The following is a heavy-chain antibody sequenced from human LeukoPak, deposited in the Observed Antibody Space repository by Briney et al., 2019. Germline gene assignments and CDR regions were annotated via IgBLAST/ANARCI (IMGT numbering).Heavy chain of an antibody. V-gene: IGHV5-51*01. CDR1: GXSFTSYW. D-gene: IGHD3-10*01. J-gene: IGHJ3*02. CDR2: IYPGDSDT. CDR3: ASDVNYYGSGSYYYAFDI. Sequence: GESLKISCKGSGXSFTSYWIGWVRQMPGKGLEWMGIIYPGDSDTRYSPSFQGQVTISTDKSISTAYLQWSSLKASDTAMYYCASDVNYYGSGSYYYAFDIWGQGTMVTVSS.